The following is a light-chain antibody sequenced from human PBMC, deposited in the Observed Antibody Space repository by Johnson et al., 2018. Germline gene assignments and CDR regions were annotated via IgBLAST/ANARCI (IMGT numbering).Light chain of an antibody. CDR1: SSNIGNNY. Sequence: QSVLTQPPSVSAAPGQKVTISCSGSSSNIGNNYVSWYQQLPGTAPKLLIYENNKRPSGIPDRFSGYQSGTSANLGITGLKTGDEAADYCGTWDSSLSSGNVFGTGTKVTVL. V-gene: IGLV1-51*02. J-gene: IGLJ1*01. CDR2: ENN. CDR3: GTWDSSLSSGNV.